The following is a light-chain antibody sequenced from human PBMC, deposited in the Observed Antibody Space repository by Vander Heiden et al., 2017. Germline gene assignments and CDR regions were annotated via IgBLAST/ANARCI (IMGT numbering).Light chain of an antibody. CDR3: PLCDRALGDT. J-gene: IGKJ2*01. CDR1: QSISSY. CDR2: AAS. V-gene: IGKV1-39*01. Sequence: DIQMTQSPSSLSASVGDRVTITCRASQSISSYLNWYQQKPWKAPKLLIYAASSLPIGVPSRSSGTRSGTDFTLTISSLKTEDFATYYCPLCDRALGDTFGQAIKPQIK.